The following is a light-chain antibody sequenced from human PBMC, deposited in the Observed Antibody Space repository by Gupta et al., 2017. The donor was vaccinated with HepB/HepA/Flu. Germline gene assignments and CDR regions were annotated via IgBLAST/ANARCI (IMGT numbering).Light chain of an antibody. CDR2: LAS. CDR3: MQALQTPYT. Sequence: DIVMTQSSLSLPVTPGEAASISCRSSQSLLLHSDGYHYVEWYLQKPGQSPHLLIYLASSRASGVPDRFSGSGSGTDFTLKISRVEAEDVGVYYCMQALQTPYTFGQGTKLEIK. J-gene: IGKJ2*01. V-gene: IGKV2-28*01. CDR1: QSLLLHSDGYHY.